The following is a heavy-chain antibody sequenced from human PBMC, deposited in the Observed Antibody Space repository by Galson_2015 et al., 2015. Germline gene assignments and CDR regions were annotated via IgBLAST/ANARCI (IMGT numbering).Heavy chain of an antibody. D-gene: IGHD3-10*01. CDR2: IKQDGSEK. CDR3: ARIGPGSGSYSAGVLEDNGWFDY. Sequence: SLRLSCAASGFTFSSYWMSWVRQAPGKGLEWVANIKQDGSEKYYVDSVKGRFTISRDNAKNSLYLQMNSLRAEDTAVYYCARIGPGSGSYSAGVLEDNGWFDYWGQGTLVTVSS. J-gene: IGHJ4*02. CDR1: GFTFSSYW. V-gene: IGHV3-7*01.